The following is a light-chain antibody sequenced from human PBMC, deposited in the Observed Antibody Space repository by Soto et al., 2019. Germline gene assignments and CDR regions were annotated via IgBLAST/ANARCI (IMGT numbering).Light chain of an antibody. V-gene: IGLV2-8*01. Sequence: QSALTQPPSASGSLGQSVTISCAGTISDVGSYDYVSWYQQLPGEAPKLIIYEVTKRPSGVPHRFSGSKSGNTASLTVSGLQAEDEADYYCSSYAGSNNYVFGTGTKATVL. CDR3: SSYAGSNNYV. CDR1: ISDVGSYDY. J-gene: IGLJ1*01. CDR2: EVT.